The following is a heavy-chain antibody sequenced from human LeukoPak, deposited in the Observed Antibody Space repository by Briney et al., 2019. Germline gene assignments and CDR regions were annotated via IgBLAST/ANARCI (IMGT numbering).Heavy chain of an antibody. CDR2: ISGSGGST. J-gene: IGHJ4*02. CDR3: ARDLGYYDILTGY. V-gene: IGHV3-23*01. CDR1: GFTFSSYA. Sequence: GGSLRLSCAASGFTFSSYAMSWVRQAPGKGLEWVSAISGSGGSTYYADSVKGRFTISRDNSKNTLYLQMNSLRAEDTAVYYCARDLGYYDILTGYWGQGTLVTVSS. D-gene: IGHD3-9*01.